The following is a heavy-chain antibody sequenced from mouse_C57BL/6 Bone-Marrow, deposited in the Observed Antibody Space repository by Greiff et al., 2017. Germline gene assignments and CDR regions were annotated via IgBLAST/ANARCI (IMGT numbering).Heavy chain of an antibody. CDR2: IDPSDSYT. CDR1: GYTFTSYW. Sequence: QVQLQQPGAELVMPGASVKLSCKASGYTFTSYWMHWVKQRPGQGLEWIGEIDPSDSYTNYNQKFKGKSTLTVDKSSSTAYMQLSSRTSEDSAVYYCASLGSCPRAMDYGGQGTSVTVSS. V-gene: IGHV1-69*01. D-gene: IGHD1-1*01. CDR3: ASLGSCPRAMDY. J-gene: IGHJ4*01.